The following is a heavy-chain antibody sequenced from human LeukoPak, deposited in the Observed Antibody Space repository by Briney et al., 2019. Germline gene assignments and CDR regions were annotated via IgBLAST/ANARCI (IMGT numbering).Heavy chain of an antibody. V-gene: IGHV1-69*06. CDR1: GGTFSSYA. J-gene: IGHJ6*03. CDR2: IIPIFGTA. D-gene: IGHD1-26*01. Sequence: ASVKVSCKASGGTFSSYAISWVRQAPGQGLEWMGGIIPIFGTANYAQKFQGRVKITADKSTSTAYMERSSLRSEDTAVYYCARDKSGSLKSESRSKGYYYYYMDVWGKGTTVTVSS. CDR3: ARDKSGSLKSESRSKGYYYYYMDV.